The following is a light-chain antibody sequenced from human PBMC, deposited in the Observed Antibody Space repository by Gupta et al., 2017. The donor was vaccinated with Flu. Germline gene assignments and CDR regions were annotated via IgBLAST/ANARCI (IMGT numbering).Light chain of an antibody. V-gene: IGLV2-14*01. Sequence: QSALTQPASVSGSPGQSITISCTGTSSDVGGYNYVSWYQQHPGKAPKLMIYEVSNRPSGVSNRFSGSKSGNTASLTISGLQAEDEADYYCSSYTSISTLYVFGTGIKVTVL. CDR1: SSDVGGYNY. CDR3: SSYTSISTLYV. J-gene: IGLJ1*01. CDR2: EVS.